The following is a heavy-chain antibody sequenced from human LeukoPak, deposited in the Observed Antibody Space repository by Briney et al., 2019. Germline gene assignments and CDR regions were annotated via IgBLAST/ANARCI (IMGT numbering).Heavy chain of an antibody. Sequence: GGSLRLSCAASGFTFSSYSMNWVRQAPGKGLEWVSYISSSSSSTIYYADSVKGRFTISRDNAKNSLYLQMNSLRAEDTAVYYCARDQGYYGVLDYWGQGTLVTVSS. V-gene: IGHV3-48*04. CDR3: ARDQGYYGVLDY. D-gene: IGHD3-10*01. CDR1: GFTFSSYS. CDR2: ISSSSSSTI. J-gene: IGHJ4*02.